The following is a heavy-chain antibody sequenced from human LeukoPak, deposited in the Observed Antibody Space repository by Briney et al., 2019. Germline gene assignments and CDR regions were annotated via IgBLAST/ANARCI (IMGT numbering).Heavy chain of an antibody. CDR1: GVSINSYY. CDR3: AAAAGSDWFDP. V-gene: IGHV4-59*08. J-gene: IGHJ5*02. Sequence: SETLSLTCSVSGVSINSYYWSWIRQPPGEGLEWIGYIYYSGSTNYNPSLKSRVTISVDTSKNQFSLKLSSVTAADTAVYYCAAAAGSDWFDPWGQGTLVTVSS. CDR2: IYYSGST. D-gene: IGHD6-13*01.